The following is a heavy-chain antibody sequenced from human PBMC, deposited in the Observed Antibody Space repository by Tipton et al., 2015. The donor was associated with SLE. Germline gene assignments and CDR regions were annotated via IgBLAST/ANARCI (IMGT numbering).Heavy chain of an antibody. J-gene: IGHJ4*02. CDR2: IKWNSGII. D-gene: IGHD6-19*01. V-gene: IGHV3-9*01. CDR3: ATGVAVAPDY. Sequence: SLRLSCAASGFTFDAYAIHWVRQAPGKGLEWVSGIKWNSGIIAYVDSVKGRFTISRDNSKNTLYLQMNSLRTEDTAVFYCATGVAVAPDYWGQGTLVTVSS. CDR1: GFTFDAYA.